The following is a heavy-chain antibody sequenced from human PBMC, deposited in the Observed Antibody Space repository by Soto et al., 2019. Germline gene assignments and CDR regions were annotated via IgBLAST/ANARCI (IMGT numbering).Heavy chain of an antibody. CDR3: ARDEGYAPGRDV. Sequence: QVQLVQSGAEVKKPGASVKVSCKASGYTFTSYGISWVRQAPGQCLEWMGWMSDYNGNTNYAQKLQGRVTMTTATSTSTAYMEMRSMRSDDTAVYYCARDEGYAPGRDVWGQGPTVTVPS. CDR2: MSDYNGNT. J-gene: IGHJ6*02. CDR1: GYTFTSYG. V-gene: IGHV1-18*01. D-gene: IGHD2-15*01.